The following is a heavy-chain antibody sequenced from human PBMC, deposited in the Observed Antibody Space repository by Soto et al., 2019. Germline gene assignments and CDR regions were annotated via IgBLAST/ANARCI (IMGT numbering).Heavy chain of an antibody. D-gene: IGHD5-12*01. J-gene: IGHJ4*02. CDR2: ISGSGGST. CDR1: GFTFSSYA. CDR3: AKSHTDGYDSYGY. V-gene: IGHV3-23*01. Sequence: GGSLRLSCAASGFTFSSYAMSWVRQAPGEGLEWVSAISGSGGSTYYADSVKGRFTISRDNSKNTLYLQMNSLRAEDTAVYYCAKSHTDGYDSYGYWGQGTLVTVSS.